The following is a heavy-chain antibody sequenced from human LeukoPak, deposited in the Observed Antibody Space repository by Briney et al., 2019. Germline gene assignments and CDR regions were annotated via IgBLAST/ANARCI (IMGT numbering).Heavy chain of an antibody. V-gene: IGHV3-48*03. J-gene: IGHJ4*02. Sequence: GGSLRLSCAASGFTFSSYEMNWVRQAPGKGLEWVSYISSSGSTIYYADSVKGRFTISRDNAKNSLDLQMNSLRVEDTAVYYCVRDRHYIGNREVRFPYWGQGALVTVSS. D-gene: IGHD3-10*01. CDR2: ISSSGSTI. CDR1: GFTFSSYE. CDR3: VRDRHYIGNREVRFPY.